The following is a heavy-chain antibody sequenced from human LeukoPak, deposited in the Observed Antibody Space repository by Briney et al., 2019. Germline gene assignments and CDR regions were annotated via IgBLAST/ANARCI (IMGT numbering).Heavy chain of an antibody. D-gene: IGHD1-26*01. CDR2: IIPIFGTA. CDR3: ARDPAIVGAKWHAFDI. Sequence: SVKVSCKASGGTFSSYAISWVRQAPGQGLEWMGGIIPIFGTANYAQRFQGRVTITTDESTSTAYMELSSLRSEDTAVYYCARDPAIVGAKWHAFDIWGQGTMVTVSS. CDR1: GGTFSSYA. J-gene: IGHJ3*02. V-gene: IGHV1-69*05.